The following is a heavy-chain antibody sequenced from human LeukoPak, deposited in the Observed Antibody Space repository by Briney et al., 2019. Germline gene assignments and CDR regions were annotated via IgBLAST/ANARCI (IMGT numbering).Heavy chain of an antibody. D-gene: IGHD1-26*01. CDR2: IYHSGST. CDR1: GGSISSGGYY. CDR3: ARVLRGAFDI. V-gene: IGHV4-31*03. J-gene: IGHJ3*02. Sequence: SQTLSLTCTVSGGSISSGGYYWSWIRQHPGKGLEWIGYIYHSGSTYYNPSLKSRVTISVDTSKNQFSLKLSSVTAADTAVYYCARVLRGAFDIWGQGTMVTVSS.